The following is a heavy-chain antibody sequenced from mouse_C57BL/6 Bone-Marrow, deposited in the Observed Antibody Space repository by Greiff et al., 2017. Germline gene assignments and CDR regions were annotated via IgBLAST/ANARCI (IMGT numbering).Heavy chain of an antibody. CDR2: IYPGSGST. V-gene: IGHV1-55*01. D-gene: IGHD4-1*01. J-gene: IGHJ1*03. CDR3: ARHWDGSWYFDV. Sequence: VQLQQPGAELVKPGASVKMSCKASGYTFTSYWITWVKQRPGQGLEWIGDIYPGSGSTNYNEKFKSKATLTVDTSSSTAYMQLSSLTSEDSAVYYCARHWDGSWYFDVWGTGTTVTVSS. CDR1: GYTFTSYW.